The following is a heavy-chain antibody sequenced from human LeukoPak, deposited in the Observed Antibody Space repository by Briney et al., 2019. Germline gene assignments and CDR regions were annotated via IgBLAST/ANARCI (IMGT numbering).Heavy chain of an antibody. CDR3: ARADSSGYYVLDY. V-gene: IGHV4-59*01. CDR2: IYYSGST. CDR1: GGSISRYY. Sequence: SETLSLTCTVSGGSISRYYWSWIRQPPGKGLEWIGYIYYSGSTNYNPSLKSRVTISVDTSKNQFSLKLSSVTAADTAVYYCARADSSGYYVLDYWAQGTLVTVSS. J-gene: IGHJ4*02. D-gene: IGHD3-22*01.